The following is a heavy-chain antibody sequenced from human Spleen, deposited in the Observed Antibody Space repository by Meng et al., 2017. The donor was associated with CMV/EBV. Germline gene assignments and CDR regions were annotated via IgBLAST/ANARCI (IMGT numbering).Heavy chain of an antibody. D-gene: IGHD1-26*01. Sequence: LTCPVSGGFISSSTWWPWVRQPPGEVLEWIGEIFYDGRTTYNPSLKSRVTISVDKSKHRFSLTLTYMTAADTAVYYCARRPLEGAADYWGQGTLVTVSS. V-gene: IGHV4-4*02. CDR3: ARRPLEGAADY. J-gene: IGHJ4*02. CDR1: GGFISSSTW. CDR2: IFYDGRT.